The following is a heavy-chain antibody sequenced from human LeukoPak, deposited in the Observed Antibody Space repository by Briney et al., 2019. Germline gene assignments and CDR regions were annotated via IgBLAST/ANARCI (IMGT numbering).Heavy chain of an antibody. CDR2: IYHSGST. CDR1: GGSISSSNW. Sequence: PSGTLSLTCAVSGGSISSSNWWRWVRPPPGKGLYWIGEIYHSGSTNYNPSLKSRVTISVDKSKNQFSLKLSSVTAADTAVYYCARGKGIYYYYGVDVWGKGTTVTVSS. J-gene: IGHJ6*04. V-gene: IGHV4-4*02. CDR3: ARGKGIYYYYGVDV.